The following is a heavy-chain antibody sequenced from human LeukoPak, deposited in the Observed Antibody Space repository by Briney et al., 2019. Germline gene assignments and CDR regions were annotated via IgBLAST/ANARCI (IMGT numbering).Heavy chain of an antibody. CDR1: GFTFSSFW. Sequence: GGSLRLSCAASGFTFSSFWMNWVRQAPGKGLEWVANIKEDGSEKYYVDSVKGRFTISRDNAKNSLYLQMNSLRAEDTAVYYCARAHNWKYGSFDFWGQGTLVTVSS. D-gene: IGHD1-7*01. CDR2: IKEDGSEK. V-gene: IGHV3-7*01. CDR3: ARAHNWKYGSFDF. J-gene: IGHJ4*02.